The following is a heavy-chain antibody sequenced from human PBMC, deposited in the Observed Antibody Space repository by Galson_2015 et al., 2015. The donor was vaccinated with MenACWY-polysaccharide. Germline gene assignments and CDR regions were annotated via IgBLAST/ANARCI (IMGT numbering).Heavy chain of an antibody. J-gene: IGHJ4*02. CDR2: IYRDDER. Sequence: PALVKPTQTLTLTCTFSGFSLSTTEVGVGWIRQSPGKALEWLAVIYRDDERRYSPSLKTRLTITKDTSRSQVVLTMTNMDPVDTGTYYCAHSRDSTNGVDYRGIADYSGQGTLITVSS. D-gene: IGHD2-8*01. CDR3: AHSRDSTNGVDYRGIADY. CDR1: GFSLSTTEVG. V-gene: IGHV2-5*02.